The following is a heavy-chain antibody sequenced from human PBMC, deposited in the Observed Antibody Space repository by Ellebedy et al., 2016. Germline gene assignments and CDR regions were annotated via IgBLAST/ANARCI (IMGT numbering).Heavy chain of an antibody. CDR3: AKESAEYDFWSGYYGYYYYYMDV. D-gene: IGHD3-3*01. V-gene: IGHV3-9*01. CDR1: GFTFDDYA. J-gene: IGHJ6*03. CDR2: ISWNSGSI. Sequence: GGSLRLXXAASGFTFDDYAMHWVRQAPGKGLEWVSGISWNSGSIGYADSVKGRFTISRDSAKNSLYLQMNSLRAEDTALYYCAKESAEYDFWSGYYGYYYYYMDVWGKGTTVTVSS.